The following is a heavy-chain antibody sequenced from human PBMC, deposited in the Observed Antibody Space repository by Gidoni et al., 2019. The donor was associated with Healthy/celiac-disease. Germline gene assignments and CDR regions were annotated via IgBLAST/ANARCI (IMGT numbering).Heavy chain of an antibody. D-gene: IGHD3-22*01. CDR3: AEGGDSSGYYFPFDY. V-gene: IGHV3-30*01. CDR1: GFTFSSYA. Sequence: QVQLVESGGGVVQPGRSLRLSCAASGFTFSSYAMHWVRQAPGKGLEWVAVISYDGSNKYYADSVKGRFTISRDNSKNTLYLQMNSLRAEDTAVYYCAEGGDSSGYYFPFDYWGQGTLVTVSS. CDR2: ISYDGSNK. J-gene: IGHJ4*02.